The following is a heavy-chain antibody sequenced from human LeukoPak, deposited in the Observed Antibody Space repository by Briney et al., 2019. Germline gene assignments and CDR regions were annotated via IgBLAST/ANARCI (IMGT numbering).Heavy chain of an antibody. CDR2: IWSTGST. J-gene: IGHJ3*02. D-gene: IGHD1-26*01. CDR1: GFTVSSNY. CDR3: ASPGIAGARAFNI. V-gene: IGHV3-53*01. Sequence: GGSLRLSCAASGFTVSSNYMSWVRQAPGKGLEWVSVIWSTGSTFYADSVKGRFSISRDTSENTMYLQMNSLRAEDTAVYYCASPGIAGARAFNIWGQGTLVPVS.